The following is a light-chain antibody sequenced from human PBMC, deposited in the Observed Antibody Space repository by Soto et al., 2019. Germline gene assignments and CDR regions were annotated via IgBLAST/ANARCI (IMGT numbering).Light chain of an antibody. CDR3: KQRTNWPPT. CDR1: QSVSSY. CDR2: DAS. Sequence: ESVLTQSPATLSLSPGERATLSCRASQSVSSYLAWYQQKPGQAPRLLIYDASNSATGIPARFSGSGSGTDFTLPISSREPEDFAVYYCKQRTNWPPTFGKGTKVDSK. J-gene: IGKJ1*01. V-gene: IGKV3-11*01.